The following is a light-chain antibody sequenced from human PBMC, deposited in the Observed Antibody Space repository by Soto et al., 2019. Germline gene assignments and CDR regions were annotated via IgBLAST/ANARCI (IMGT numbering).Light chain of an antibody. V-gene: IGKV3-20*01. CDR2: GAS. J-gene: IGKJ1*01. Sequence: EIVLTQSPGTLSLSPGERATLSCRASQSVSSSYLAWYQQKPGQAPRLLIYGASSRATGIPDRFSGSGSGTDFTITISRLEHEDFAVYYCQQNGSSPETFGQGTKVEIK. CDR1: QSVSSSY. CDR3: QQNGSSPET.